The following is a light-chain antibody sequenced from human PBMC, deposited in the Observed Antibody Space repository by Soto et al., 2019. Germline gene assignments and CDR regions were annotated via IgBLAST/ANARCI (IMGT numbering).Light chain of an antibody. V-gene: IGLV1-44*01. J-gene: IGLJ7*01. CDR2: SNN. CDR1: SSNIGTNT. CDR3: ASWDDSLNGGV. Sequence: QSVLTQPPSASGTPGQRVTISCSGSSSNIGTNTVNWYQQLPGTAPRLLISSNNLRPSGVPDRFSGSKSGTSASLAISGLQSEDEADYYCASWDDSLNGGVFGGGTQLTVL.